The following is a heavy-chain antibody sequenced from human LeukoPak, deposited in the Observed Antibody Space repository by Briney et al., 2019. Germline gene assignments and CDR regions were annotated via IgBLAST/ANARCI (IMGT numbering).Heavy chain of an antibody. D-gene: IGHD2-2*01. Sequence: ASVKVSCKASGYTFTSYGISWVRQAPGQGLEWMGWISAYNGNTNYAQKLQGRVTMTTDTSTSTAYMELRSLRSDDTAVYYCVREEGYCSSTSCSAPFDYWGQGTLVTVSS. CDR3: VREEGYCSSTSCSAPFDY. V-gene: IGHV1-18*01. CDR2: ISAYNGNT. J-gene: IGHJ4*02. CDR1: GYTFTSYG.